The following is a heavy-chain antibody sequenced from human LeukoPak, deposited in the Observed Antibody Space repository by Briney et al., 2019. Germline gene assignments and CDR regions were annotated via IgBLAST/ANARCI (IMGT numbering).Heavy chain of an antibody. CDR1: GGTFSSYA. J-gene: IGHJ5*02. Sequence: ASVKVSCKASGGTFSSYAISWVRQAPGQGLEWMGGIIPIFGTANYAQKFQGRVTITADESTSTAYMELSSLRSEDTAVYYCARNKRYCGDDCLLFDPWGQGTLVTVSS. CDR3: ARNKRYCGDDCLLFDP. D-gene: IGHD2-21*01. V-gene: IGHV1-69*13. CDR2: IIPIFGTA.